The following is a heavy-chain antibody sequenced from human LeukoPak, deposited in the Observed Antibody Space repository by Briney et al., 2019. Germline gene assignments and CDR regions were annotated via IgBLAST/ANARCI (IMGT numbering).Heavy chain of an antibody. CDR2: INHSGST. D-gene: IGHD4-17*01. V-gene: IGHV4-34*01. CDR1: GGSFSGYY. J-gene: IGHJ5*02. Sequence: SETLSLTCAVYGGSFSGYYWSWIRQPPGKGLGWIGEINHSGSTNYNPSLKSRVTISVDTSKNQFSLKLSSVTAADTAVYYCARAATVTTFYNWFDPWGQGTLVTVSS. CDR3: ARAATVTTFYNWFDP.